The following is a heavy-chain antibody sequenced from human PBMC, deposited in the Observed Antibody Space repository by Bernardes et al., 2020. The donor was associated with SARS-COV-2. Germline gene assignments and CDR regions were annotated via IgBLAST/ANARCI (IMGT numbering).Heavy chain of an antibody. D-gene: IGHD3-16*02. CDR1: GYTFTSYY. CDR3: ARDRGRFLRGYSSLVDP. J-gene: IGHJ5*02. Sequence: ASVKVSCKASGYTFTSYYMHWVRQAPGQGLEWMGIINPSGGSTSYAQKFQGRVTMTRDTSTSTVYMELSSLRSEDTAVYYCARDRGRFLRGYSSLVDPWGQGTLVTVSS. V-gene: IGHV1-46*01. CDR2: INPSGGST.